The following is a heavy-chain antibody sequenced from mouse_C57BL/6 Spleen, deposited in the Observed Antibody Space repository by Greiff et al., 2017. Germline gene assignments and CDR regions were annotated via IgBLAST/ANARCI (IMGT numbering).Heavy chain of an antibody. Sequence: QVQLQQPGAELVKPGASVKLSCKASGYTFTSYWMHWVKQRPGQGLEWIGMIHPTSGSTNYNEKFKSKATLTVDKSSSTAYMQLSSLTSEDAAVYYCARGDGYYAMDYWGQGTSVTVSS. CDR3: ARGDGYYAMDY. CDR2: IHPTSGST. D-gene: IGHD2-3*01. CDR1: GYTFTSYW. V-gene: IGHV1-64*01. J-gene: IGHJ4*01.